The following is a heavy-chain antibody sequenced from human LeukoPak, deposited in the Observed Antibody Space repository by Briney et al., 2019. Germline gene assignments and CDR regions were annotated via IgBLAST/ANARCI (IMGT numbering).Heavy chain of an antibody. D-gene: IGHD3-10*01. V-gene: IGHV3-23*01. J-gene: IGHJ4*02. CDR2: ISGSGNKT. CDR3: AKLKRVGIAPFDD. CDR1: GFTFSHFA. Sequence: PGGSLRLSCAASGFTFSHFAMSWVRHAPGTGLHWVSTISGSGNKTYDADSVKGRSTISRDNSKNTLYLQMTGLRAEDTAVYYCAKLKRVGIAPFDDWGQGTLVTVSS.